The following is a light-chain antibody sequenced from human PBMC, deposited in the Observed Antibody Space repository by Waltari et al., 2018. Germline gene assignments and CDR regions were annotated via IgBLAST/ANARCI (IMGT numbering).Light chain of an antibody. J-gene: IGKJ3*01. CDR3: QRYGSSPLVS. Sequence: ELVLTQSPGTLSLSPGERATLSCRASQSVTSNYLAWYQQKPGQPPSLLIYGASTRATGIPDRFSGSGSGTDFTLTISSVEPEDFAVYYCQRYGSSPLVSFGPGTKVDIK. CDR1: QSVTSNY. CDR2: GAS. V-gene: IGKV3-20*01.